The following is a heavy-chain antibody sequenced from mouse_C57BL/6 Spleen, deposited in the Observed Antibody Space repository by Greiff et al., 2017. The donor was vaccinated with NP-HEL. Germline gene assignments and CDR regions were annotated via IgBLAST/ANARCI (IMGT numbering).Heavy chain of an antibody. CDR2: INPSNGGT. CDR1: GYTFTSYW. J-gene: IGHJ2*01. D-gene: IGHD2-1*01. Sequence: QVQLQQPGPELVKPGASVKMSCKASGYTFTSYWMHWVKQRPGQGLEWIGNINPSNGGTNYIEKFKSKATLTVDKSSSTAYMQLSSLTSEDSAVYYCAKLVTGRNFDYWGQGTTLTVSS. CDR3: AKLVTGRNFDY. V-gene: IGHV1-53*01.